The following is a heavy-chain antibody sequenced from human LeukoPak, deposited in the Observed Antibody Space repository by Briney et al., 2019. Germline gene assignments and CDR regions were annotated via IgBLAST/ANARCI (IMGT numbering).Heavy chain of an antibody. V-gene: IGHV4-30-2*01. CDR3: ARRVGGVIVRPSYYDSSGYTYFDY. CDR2: IYHSGST. Sequence: ASETLSLTCAVSGGSISSGGYSWSWIRQPPGKGLEWIGYIYHSGSTYYNPSLKSRVTISVDRSKNQFSLKLSSVTAADTAVYYCARRVGGVIVRPSYYDSSGYTYFDYWGQGTLVTVSS. J-gene: IGHJ4*02. CDR1: GGSISSGGYS. D-gene: IGHD3-22*01.